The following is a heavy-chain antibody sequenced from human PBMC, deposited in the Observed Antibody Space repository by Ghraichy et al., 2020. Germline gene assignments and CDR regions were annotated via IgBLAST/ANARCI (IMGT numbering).Heavy chain of an antibody. CDR1: AFTFSTYS. CDR3: AREDSSSRYYFDY. V-gene: IGHV3-48*02. D-gene: IGHD6-13*01. Sequence: GGSLRLSCAASAFTFSTYSINWVRQAPGKGLEWVSYISRSSDTIYYADSVKGRFTISRDNAKNSLYLQMNSLRDEDTAVYYCAREDSSSRYYFDYWGQGTLVSVSS. J-gene: IGHJ4*02. CDR2: ISRSSDTI.